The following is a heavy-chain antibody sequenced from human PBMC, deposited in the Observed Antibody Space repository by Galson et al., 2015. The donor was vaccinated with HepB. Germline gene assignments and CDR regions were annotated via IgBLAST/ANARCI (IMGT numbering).Heavy chain of an antibody. J-gene: IGHJ6*03. CDR3: AKDRNPYYYYMDV. CDR1: GFTFSSYG. CDR2: ISYDGSNK. Sequence: SLRLSCAASGFTFSSYGMHWVRQAPGKGLEWVAVISYDGSNKYYADSVKGRFTISRDNSKNTLYLQMNSLGAEDTAVYYCAKDRNPYYYYMDVWGKGTTVTVSS. V-gene: IGHV3-30*18.